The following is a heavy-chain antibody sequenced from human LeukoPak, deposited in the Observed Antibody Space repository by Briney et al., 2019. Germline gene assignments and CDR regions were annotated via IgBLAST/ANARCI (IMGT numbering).Heavy chain of an antibody. J-gene: IGHJ4*02. D-gene: IGHD2-2*01. Sequence: SETLSLTCTVSGGSISSSYWSWIRQPPGKGLEWIGYIYYSGSTNYNPSLKSRVTISVDTSKNQFSLKLSSVTAADTAVCYCARAGRGYCSSTSCPYYDYWGQGTLVTVSS. CDR1: GGSISSSY. CDR2: IYYSGST. CDR3: ARAGRGYCSSTSCPYYDY. V-gene: IGHV4-59*01.